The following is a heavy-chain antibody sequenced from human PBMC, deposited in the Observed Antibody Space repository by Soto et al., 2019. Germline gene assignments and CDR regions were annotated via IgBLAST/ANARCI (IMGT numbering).Heavy chain of an antibody. Sequence: SQTLSLTCTVSAGSISSGDYHWNWIRQPPGKGLEWIGNISYSGSTYYNPSLKSRVTISVDTYKNQFSLNLSSVTAADSAVYYCASADYGDYGLDYWGQGTLVTVSS. CDR2: ISYSGST. J-gene: IGHJ4*02. CDR1: AGSISSGDYH. V-gene: IGHV4-30-4*01. CDR3: ASADYGDYGLDY. D-gene: IGHD4-17*01.